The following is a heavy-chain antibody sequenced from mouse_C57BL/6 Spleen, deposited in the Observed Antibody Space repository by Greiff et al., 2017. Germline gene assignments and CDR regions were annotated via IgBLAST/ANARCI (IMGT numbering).Heavy chain of an antibody. V-gene: IGHV5-17*01. J-gene: IGHJ3*01. CDR2: ISSGSSTI. D-gene: IGHD2-4*01. CDR1: GFTFSDYG. Sequence: EVKLVESGGGLVKPGGSLKLSCAASGFTFSDYGMHWVRQAPEKGLEWVAYISSGSSTIYYADTVKGRFTISRDNAKNTLFLQMTSLRSEDTAMYYCARDDYGEGFAYWGQGTLVTVSA. CDR3: ARDDYGEGFAY.